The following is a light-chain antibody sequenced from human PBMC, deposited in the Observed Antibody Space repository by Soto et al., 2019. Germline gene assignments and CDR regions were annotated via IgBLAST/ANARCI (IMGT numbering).Light chain of an antibody. Sequence: EIVFAQSPTTLALSPGGRATLSCRASQSVSSYLAWYQQKPGQAPRLLIYDASNRATGIPARFSGSGSGTDFTLTISSLEPEDFAVYYCQQRSNWPITFGQGTRLEIK. V-gene: IGKV3-11*01. J-gene: IGKJ5*01. CDR3: QQRSNWPIT. CDR1: QSVSSY. CDR2: DAS.